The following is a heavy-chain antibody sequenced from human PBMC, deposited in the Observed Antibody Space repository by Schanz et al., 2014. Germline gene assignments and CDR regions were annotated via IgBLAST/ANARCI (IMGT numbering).Heavy chain of an antibody. CDR3: ARDPNSVNEIDY. CDR2: TSHDGSFT. V-gene: IGHV3-74*01. CDR1: GFTFSSSW. D-gene: IGHD5-12*01. J-gene: IGHJ4*02. Sequence: EVHLVESGGGLVQPGGSLRLSCAASGFTFSSSWMHWVRQAPGKGLVWVSRTSHDGSFTTFADSVKGRFTISRDNARNTLYLQMNSLRVEDTAVYYCARDPNSVNEIDYWGQGTLVTVSS.